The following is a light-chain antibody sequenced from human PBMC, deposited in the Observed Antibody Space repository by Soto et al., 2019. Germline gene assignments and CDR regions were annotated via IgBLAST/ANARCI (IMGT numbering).Light chain of an antibody. CDR3: QQSYTTLRIT. CDR1: QGISTY. J-gene: IGKJ5*01. V-gene: IGKV1-39*01. Sequence: DIQMTQSPSSLSASVGDRFTIACRSSQGISTYLNWYQHKSGKAPNLLIYAASTLQSGVPSRFSGSGSGTDFTLTITSLQPEDFATYYCQQSYTTLRITFGQGTRLEIK. CDR2: AAS.